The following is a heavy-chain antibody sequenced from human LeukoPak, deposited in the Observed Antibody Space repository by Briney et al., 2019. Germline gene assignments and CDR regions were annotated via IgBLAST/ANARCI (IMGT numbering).Heavy chain of an antibody. D-gene: IGHD6-13*01. CDR2: IYHSGST. Sequence: SETLSLTCTVSGYSISSGYYWGWIRQPPGKGLEWIGSIYHSGSTYYNPSLKSRVTISVDTSKNQFSLKLSSVTAADTAVYYCARVHSSPFEKSYYYYYMDVWGKGTTVTVSS. J-gene: IGHJ6*03. V-gene: IGHV4-38-2*02. CDR3: ARVHSSPFEKSYYYYYMDV. CDR1: GYSISSGYY.